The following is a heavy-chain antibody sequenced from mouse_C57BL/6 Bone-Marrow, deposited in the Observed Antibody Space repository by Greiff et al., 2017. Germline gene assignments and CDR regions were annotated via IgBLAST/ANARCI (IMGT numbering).Heavy chain of an antibody. CDR1: GYTFTSYW. D-gene: IGHD1-2*01. V-gene: IGHV1-50*01. Sequence: QVQLQQPGAELVKPGASVKLSCKASGYTFTSYWMQWVKQRPGQGLEWIGEIDPSDSYTNYNQKFKGKATLTVDTSSSTAYMQLSSLTSEDSAVYYCATSLRRDYWGQGTTLTVSS. CDR2: IDPSDSYT. CDR3: ATSLRRDY. J-gene: IGHJ2*01.